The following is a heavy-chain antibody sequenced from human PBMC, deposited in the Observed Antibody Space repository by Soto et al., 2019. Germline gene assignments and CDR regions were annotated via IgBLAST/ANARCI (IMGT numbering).Heavy chain of an antibody. V-gene: IGHV1-69*12. D-gene: IGHD3-22*01. CDR3: AGHSSGVPGYYYGMDV. Sequence: QVQLVQSGAEVKKPGSSVKVSCKASGGTFSSYAISWVRQAPGQGREWMGGIIPIFDTADYAQKFQGRVTINADEATNTAYMERSSLRSEDPAVYYCAGHSSGVPGYYYGMDVWGQGTTVTVSS. CDR1: GGTFSSYA. CDR2: IIPIFDTA. J-gene: IGHJ6*02.